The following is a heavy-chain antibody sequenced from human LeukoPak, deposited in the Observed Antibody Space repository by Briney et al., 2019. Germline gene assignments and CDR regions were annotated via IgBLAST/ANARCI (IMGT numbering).Heavy chain of an antibody. CDR2: ISGSGGST. CDR3: AKDIGDGSGSYYNVFFPSYYMDV. CDR1: GFTFSSYA. D-gene: IGHD3-10*01. V-gene: IGHV3-23*01. Sequence: PGGSLRLSCAASGFTFSSYAMSWVRQAPGKWLEWVSAISGSGGSTYYADSVKGRFTISRDNSKNTLYLQMNSLRAEDTAVYYCAKDIGDGSGSYYNVFFPSYYMDVWGKGTTVTVSS. J-gene: IGHJ6*03.